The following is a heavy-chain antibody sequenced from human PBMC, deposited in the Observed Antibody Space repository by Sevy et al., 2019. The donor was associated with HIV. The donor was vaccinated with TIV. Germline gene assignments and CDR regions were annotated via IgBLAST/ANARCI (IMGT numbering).Heavy chain of an antibody. V-gene: IGHV3-30*18. J-gene: IGHJ4*02. CDR1: GLTFSSYG. CDR2: ISYDGSNK. CDR3: AKDREGYFDY. Sequence: GGSLRLSCAASGLTFSSYGMHWVRQAPGKGLEWVAVISYDGSNKYYADSVKGRFTISRDNSKNTLYLQMNSLRAEDTAMYYCAKDREGYFDYWGQGTLVTVSS.